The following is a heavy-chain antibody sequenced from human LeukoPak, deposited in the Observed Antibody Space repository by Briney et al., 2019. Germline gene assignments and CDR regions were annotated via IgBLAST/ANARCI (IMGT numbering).Heavy chain of an antibody. Sequence: GASVKVSCKASGSIFTSYGINWVRQAPGHGLEWMGWISASNGNTNYAQKLQGRVTMTTDTSTNTAYLELRSLRSDDTAVYYCARDRSNSAPYYFDYWGQGTLVTVSS. CDR1: GSIFTSYG. D-gene: IGHD1-26*01. V-gene: IGHV1-18*01. J-gene: IGHJ4*02. CDR2: ISASNGNT. CDR3: ARDRSNSAPYYFDY.